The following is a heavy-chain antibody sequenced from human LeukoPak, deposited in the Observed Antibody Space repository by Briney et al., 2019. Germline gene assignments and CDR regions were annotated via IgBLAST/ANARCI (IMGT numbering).Heavy chain of an antibody. CDR1: GFTFSCYA. J-gene: IGHJ4*02. Sequence: SGGSLRLSCAASGFTFSCYAMSWVRQAPGKGLEWVSAISGSGGSTYYAGSVKGRFTISRDNSKNTLYLQMNSLRAEDTAVYYCAKTGDIVVVPAAPFDYWGQGTLVTVSS. CDR3: AKTGDIVVVPAAPFDY. D-gene: IGHD2-2*01. CDR2: ISGSGGST. V-gene: IGHV3-23*01.